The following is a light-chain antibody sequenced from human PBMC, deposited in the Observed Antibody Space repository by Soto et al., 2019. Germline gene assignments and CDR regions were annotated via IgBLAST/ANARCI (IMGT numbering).Light chain of an antibody. J-gene: IGLJ2*01. Sequence: QSALTQPASVSGSPEQSITISCTGTSSDVGAYNLVSWYQQHPGKAPRLIIYEGSKRPSGISHRFSGSKSDNTASLTISWLRAEDEAHYHCCSYAGSRTFVFGGGTKLTVL. CDR1: SSDVGAYNL. CDR3: CSYAGSRTFV. CDR2: EGS. V-gene: IGLV2-23*01.